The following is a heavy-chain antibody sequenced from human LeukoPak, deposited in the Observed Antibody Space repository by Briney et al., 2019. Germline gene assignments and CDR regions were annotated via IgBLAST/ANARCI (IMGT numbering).Heavy chain of an antibody. CDR3: ARQYSSGWYQIDY. J-gene: IGHJ4*02. D-gene: IGHD6-19*01. V-gene: IGHV4-30-4*08. Sequence: SQTLSLTCTVSGGSISSGDYYWSWIRQPPGKGLEWIGYICYSGSTYYNPSLKSRVTISVDTSKNQFSLKLNSVTAADTAVYYCARQYSSGWYQIDYWGQGTLVTVSS. CDR1: GGSISSGDYY. CDR2: ICYSGST.